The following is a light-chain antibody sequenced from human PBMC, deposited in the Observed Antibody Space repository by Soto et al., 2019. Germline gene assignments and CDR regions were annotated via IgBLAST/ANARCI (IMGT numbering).Light chain of an antibody. CDR3: MQSIQTPT. Sequence: DIVMTQSPLSLPVTPGEPASISCRSSQSLLHSNGYNYLDWYLQKPGQSPQLLIYLGSNRASGVPDRFIGSGSGADFTLKISSVEADDVGVYYCMQSIQTPTFGGGTKVEIK. J-gene: IGKJ4*01. CDR1: QSLLHSNGYNY. V-gene: IGKV2-28*01. CDR2: LGS.